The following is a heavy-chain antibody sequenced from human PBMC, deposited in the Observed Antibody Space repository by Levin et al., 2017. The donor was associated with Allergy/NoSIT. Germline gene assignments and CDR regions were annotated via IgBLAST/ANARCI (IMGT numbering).Heavy chain of an antibody. D-gene: IGHD2-15*01. V-gene: IGHV3-30-3*01. CDR1: GFTFSSYA. J-gene: IGHJ4*02. CDR2: ISYDGSNK. CDR3: ATQCSGGSCYLGY. Sequence: GGSLRLSCAASGFTFSSYAMHWVRQAPGKGLEWVAVISYDGSNKYYADSVKGRFTISRDNSKNTLYLQMNSLRAEDTAVCYCATQCSGGSCYLGYWGQGTLVTVSS.